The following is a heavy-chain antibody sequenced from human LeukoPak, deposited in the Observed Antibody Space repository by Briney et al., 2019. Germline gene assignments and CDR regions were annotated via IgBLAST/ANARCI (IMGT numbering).Heavy chain of an antibody. J-gene: IGHJ4*02. CDR1: GGSISSYY. CDR2: IYYSGST. Sequence: PSETLSLTCTVSGGSISSYYWSWIRQPPGKGLEWIGCIYYSGSTNYNPSLKSRVTISVDTSKNQFSLKLSSVTAADTAVYYCAAGADHEQFDYWGQGTLVTVSS. CDR3: AAGADHEQFDY. V-gene: IGHV4-59*01.